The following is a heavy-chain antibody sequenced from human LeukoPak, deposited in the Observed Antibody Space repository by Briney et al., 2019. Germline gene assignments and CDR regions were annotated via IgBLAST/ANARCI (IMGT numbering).Heavy chain of an antibody. V-gene: IGHV1-18*01. Sequence: ASVKVSCKASGYTFTSYGISWVRQAPGQGLEWMGWISAYNGNTNYAQKLQGRVTMTTDTSTSTAYMELRSLRSDDTAVYYCARDYRDVLLWFGELSKWGQGTLVTVSS. J-gene: IGHJ4*02. CDR1: GYTFTSYG. D-gene: IGHD3-10*01. CDR3: ARDYRDVLLWFGELSK. CDR2: ISAYNGNT.